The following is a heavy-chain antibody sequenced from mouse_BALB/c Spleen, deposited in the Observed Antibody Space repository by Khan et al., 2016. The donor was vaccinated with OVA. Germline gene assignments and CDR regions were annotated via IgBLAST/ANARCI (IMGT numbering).Heavy chain of an antibody. V-gene: IGHV5-15*02. CDR3: GRWAMDY. CDR1: GFTFSDYG. CDR2: ISSLAYSI. Sequence: EVELVESGGGLVQPGGSRKLSCAASGFTFSDYGMAWVRQAPGKGPEWVAFISSLAYSIYYADTVTGRFTISREHAQNTLYLDMSSLRSEDTAMYFCGRWAMDYWGQGTSVTVSS. J-gene: IGHJ4*01.